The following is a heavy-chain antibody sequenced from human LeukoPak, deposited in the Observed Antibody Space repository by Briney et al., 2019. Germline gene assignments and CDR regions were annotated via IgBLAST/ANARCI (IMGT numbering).Heavy chain of an antibody. CDR3: AKVPVVEMATMPPDY. CDR2: ISGSGGST. J-gene: IGHJ4*02. D-gene: IGHD5-24*01. Sequence: PGGSLRLPCAASGFTFSIYAMSWVRQAPGKGLEWVSAISGSGGSTYYADSVKGRFTISRDNSKNTPYLQMNSLRAEDTAVYYCAKVPVVEMATMPPDYWGQGTLVTVSS. V-gene: IGHV3-23*01. CDR1: GFTFSIYA.